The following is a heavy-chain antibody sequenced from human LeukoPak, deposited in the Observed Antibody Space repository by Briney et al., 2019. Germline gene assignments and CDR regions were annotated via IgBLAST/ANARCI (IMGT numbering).Heavy chain of an antibody. CDR1: GYTFTGYY. CDR2: INPNSGGT. V-gene: IGHV1-2*02. CDR3: ARGSEWELLIPHAFDI. J-gene: IGHJ3*02. D-gene: IGHD1-26*01. Sequence: ASVKVSCKASGYTFTGYYIHWVRQAHGQGLEWMGWINPNSGGTNYAQKFQGRVTMTRDTSISTAYMELSRLRSDDTAVYYCARGSEWELLIPHAFDIWGQGTMVTVSS.